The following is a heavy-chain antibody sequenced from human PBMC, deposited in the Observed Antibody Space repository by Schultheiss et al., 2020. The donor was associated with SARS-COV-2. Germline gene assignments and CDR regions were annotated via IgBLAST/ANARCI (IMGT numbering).Heavy chain of an antibody. Sequence: SGPTLVKPTETLTLTCTVSGFSLSTSGVGVGWIRQPPGKALEWLAHILASGQKSYRTSLKSRLTITKDTSKNQVVLTMTNMDPVDTATYYCAHRLSGSLAFDIWGQGTMVTVSS. D-gene: IGHD3-3*02. CDR2: ILASGQK. J-gene: IGHJ3*02. CDR1: GFSLSTSGVG. CDR3: AHRLSGSLAFDI. V-gene: IGHV2-5*01.